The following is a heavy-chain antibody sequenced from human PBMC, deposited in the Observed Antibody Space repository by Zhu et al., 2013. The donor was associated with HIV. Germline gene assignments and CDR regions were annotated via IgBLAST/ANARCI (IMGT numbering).Heavy chain of an antibody. V-gene: IGHV1-2*02. CDR1: GYTFTGYY. D-gene: IGHD3-3*01. CDR2: INPNSGGT. CDR3: ARGLMSGQNYYYYSGMDV. Sequence: QVQLVQSGAEVKKPGASVKVSCKASGYTFTGYYMHWVRQAPGQGLEWMGWINPNSGGTNYAQKFQGRVTMTRDTSISTAYMELSRLRSDDTAVFYCARGLMSGQNYYYYSGMDVWGQGTTVIVSS. J-gene: IGHJ6*02.